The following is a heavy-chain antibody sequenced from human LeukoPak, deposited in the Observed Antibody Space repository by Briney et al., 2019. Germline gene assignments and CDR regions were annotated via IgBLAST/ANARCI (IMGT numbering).Heavy chain of an antibody. CDR3: ARTPFHQPYSSSDPVFSGMDV. D-gene: IGHD6-13*01. CDR1: GGSISSSNW. CDR2: IYHSGST. V-gene: IGHV4-4*02. Sequence: SETLSLTCAVSGGSISSSNWWSWVRQPPGKGLEWIGEIYHSGSTNYNPSLKSRVTISVDKSKNQFSLKLSSVTAADTAVYYCARTPFHQPYSSSDPVFSGMDVWGQGTLVTVSS. J-gene: IGHJ6*02.